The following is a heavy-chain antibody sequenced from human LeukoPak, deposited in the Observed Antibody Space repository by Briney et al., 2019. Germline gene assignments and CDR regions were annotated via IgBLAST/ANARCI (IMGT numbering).Heavy chain of an antibody. D-gene: IGHD3-10*01. J-gene: IGHJ1*01. CDR1: GYTFTSYD. CDR2: MNPNSGNT. Sequence: ASVKVSCKASGYTFTSYDINWVRQATGQGLEWMGWMNPNSGNTGYAQKFQGRVTMTRNASISTAYMELSSLRSEDTAVYYCARGPTMVRGVIVGYFQHWGQGTLVTVSS. V-gene: IGHV1-8*01. CDR3: ARGPTMVRGVIVGYFQH.